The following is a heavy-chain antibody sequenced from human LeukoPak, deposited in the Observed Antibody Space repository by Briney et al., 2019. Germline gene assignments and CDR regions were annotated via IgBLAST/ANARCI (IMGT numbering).Heavy chain of an antibody. CDR1: GGSISSSSYY. Sequence: SETLSLTCTVSGGSISSSSYYWGWIRQPPGKGLEWIGSIYYSGSTYYNPSLKSRVTISVDTSKNQFSLKLSSVTAADTAVYYCARSQRGYNLNWAFDYWGQGTLVTVSS. CDR2: IYYSGST. D-gene: IGHD1-7*01. CDR3: ARSQRGYNLNWAFDY. V-gene: IGHV4-39*07. J-gene: IGHJ4*02.